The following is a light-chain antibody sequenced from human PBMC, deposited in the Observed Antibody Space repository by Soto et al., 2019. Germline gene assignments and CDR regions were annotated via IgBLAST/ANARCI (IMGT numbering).Light chain of an antibody. Sequence: ESVWTQSPCTLSLSPGERSSLAGSASQSVSNNYLAWYQQKPGQAPRLLIYGASTRATGIPARFSGSGSGTEFTLTISSLQSEDFAVYYCQQYNNWPRTFGQRTKVDIK. CDR1: QSVSNN. V-gene: IGKV3-15*01. CDR2: GAS. J-gene: IGKJ1*01. CDR3: QQYNNWPRT.